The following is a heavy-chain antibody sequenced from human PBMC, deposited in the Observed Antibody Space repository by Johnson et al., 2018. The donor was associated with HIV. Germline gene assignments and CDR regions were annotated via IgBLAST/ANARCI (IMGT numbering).Heavy chain of an antibody. Sequence: EVLLLESGGGLVQPGGSLRLSCAASGFTFSSYAMSWVRQAPGKGLEWVSAISGSGGSTYYADSVKGRFTISRDNSKNTLYLQMNRLRAEDTAVYYCARLPGYSSGWTLGAFDIWGQGTMVTVSS. D-gene: IGHD6-19*01. CDR3: ARLPGYSSGWTLGAFDI. CDR2: ISGSGGST. J-gene: IGHJ3*02. CDR1: GFTFSSYA. V-gene: IGHV3-23*01.